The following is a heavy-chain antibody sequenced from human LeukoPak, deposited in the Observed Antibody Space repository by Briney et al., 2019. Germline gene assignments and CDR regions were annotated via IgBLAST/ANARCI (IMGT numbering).Heavy chain of an antibody. Sequence: GGSLRLSCAASGFTFSSYSMNWVRQAPGKGLEWVSSISSSSSYIYYADSVKGRFTISRDNAKNALYLQRNSLRAENTAVYYCSRDIRVGDDYWGQRTLVTVSS. CDR1: GFTFSSYS. D-gene: IGHD2-21*02. V-gene: IGHV3-21*01. CDR3: SRDIRVGDDY. J-gene: IGHJ4*02. CDR2: ISSSSSYI.